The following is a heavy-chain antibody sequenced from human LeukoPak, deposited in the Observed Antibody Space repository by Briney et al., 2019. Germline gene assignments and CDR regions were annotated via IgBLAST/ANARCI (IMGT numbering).Heavy chain of an antibody. CDR2: IRYDGSNK. CDR3: AKAPGQWELSFDY. D-gene: IGHD1-26*01. CDR1: GFTFSSYG. J-gene: IGHJ4*02. V-gene: IGHV3-30*02. Sequence: PGGSLRLSCAASGFTFSSYGMHWVRQAPGKGLEWVAFIRYDGSNKYYADSVKGRFTISRDNSKNTLYLQMNSLRAEDTAVYYCAKAPGQWELSFDYWGQGTLVTVSS.